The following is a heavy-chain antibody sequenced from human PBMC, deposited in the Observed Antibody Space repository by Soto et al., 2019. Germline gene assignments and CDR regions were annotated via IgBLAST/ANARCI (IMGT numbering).Heavy chain of an antibody. CDR1: GYSFTSYW. J-gene: IGHJ6*02. V-gene: IGHV5-51*01. CDR3: ARLDSGSYPYYYYYGMDV. D-gene: IGHD1-26*01. Sequence: GESLKISCKGSGYSFTSYWIGWVLQMPWKGLEWMGGIYPGDSDSRYSPSFQGQVTISADNSISTAYLQWSSLKASDTAMYYCARLDSGSYPYYYYYGMDVWGQGTTVTVSS. CDR2: IYPGDSDS.